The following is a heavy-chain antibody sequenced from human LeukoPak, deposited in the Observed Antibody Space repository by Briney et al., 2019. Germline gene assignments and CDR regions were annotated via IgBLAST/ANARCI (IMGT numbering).Heavy chain of an antibody. CDR1: GGSISSGGYY. Sequence: SQTLSLTCTVSGGSISSGGYYWSWIRQHPGTGLEWIGYIYYSGSTYYNPSLKSRVTISVDTSKNQFSLKLSSVTAADTAVYYCARVPFGGVVTKYYFDYWGQGTLVTVSS. CDR2: IYYSGST. CDR3: ARVPFGGVVTKYYFDY. D-gene: IGHD3-3*01. V-gene: IGHV4-31*03. J-gene: IGHJ4*02.